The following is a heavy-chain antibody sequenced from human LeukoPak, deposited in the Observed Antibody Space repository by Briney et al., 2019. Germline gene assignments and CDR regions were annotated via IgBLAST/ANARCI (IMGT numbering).Heavy chain of an antibody. CDR1: GFTFSDYY. CDR3: ARTREQQLVDAFVI. J-gene: IGHJ3*02. Sequence: GGSLRLSCAASGFTFSDYYMSWIRQAPGKGLEWVSYISSSGSTIYYADSVKGRFTISRDNAKNSLYLQMNSLRAEDTAVYYCARTREQQLVDAFVIWGQGTMVTVSS. V-gene: IGHV3-11*04. CDR2: ISSSGSTI. D-gene: IGHD6-13*01.